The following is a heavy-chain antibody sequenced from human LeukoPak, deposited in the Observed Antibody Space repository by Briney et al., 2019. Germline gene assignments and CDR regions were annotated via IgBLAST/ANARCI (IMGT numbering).Heavy chain of an antibody. CDR3: AKLLSMDCSSTSCYRDNFDY. V-gene: IGHV1-2*02. Sequence: ASVKVSCKASGYTFTGYYMHWVRQAPGQGLEWMGWINPNSGGTDNAQKFQGRVTMTRDTSISTAYMELSRLRSDDTAVYYCAKLLSMDCSSTSCYRDNFDYWGQGTLVTVSS. J-gene: IGHJ4*02. CDR1: GYTFTGYY. D-gene: IGHD2-2*01. CDR2: INPNSGGT.